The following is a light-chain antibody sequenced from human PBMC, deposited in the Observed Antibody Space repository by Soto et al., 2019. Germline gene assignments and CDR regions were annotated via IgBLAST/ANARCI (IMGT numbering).Light chain of an antibody. Sequence: SYELTQPSSVSVSPGQTARITCSGDALPDQYVYWYQQKPGQAPVVVKYKDRERPSGIPEPFSGSTSGTTVTLTISGGQAEDEADYYCQSADSSSTYPVFGGGTQLTVL. J-gene: IGLJ7*01. CDR2: KDR. V-gene: IGLV3-25*03. CDR3: QSADSSSTYPV. CDR1: ALPDQY.